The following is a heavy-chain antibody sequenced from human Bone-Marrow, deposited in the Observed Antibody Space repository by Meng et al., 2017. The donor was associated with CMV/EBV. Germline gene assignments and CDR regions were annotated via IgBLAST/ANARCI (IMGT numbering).Heavy chain of an antibody. CDR2: ISSSSSYI. J-gene: IGHJ4*02. V-gene: IGHV3-21*01. D-gene: IGHD6-6*01. CDR3: ARENSFSSSSDLDY. Sequence: GGSLRLSCAASGFTFSSYSMNWVRQAPGKGLEWVSSISSSSSYIYYADSVKGRFTISRDNAKNSLYLQMNSLRAEDTAVYYCARENSFSSSSDLDYWVQGTLVTVSS. CDR1: GFTFSSYS.